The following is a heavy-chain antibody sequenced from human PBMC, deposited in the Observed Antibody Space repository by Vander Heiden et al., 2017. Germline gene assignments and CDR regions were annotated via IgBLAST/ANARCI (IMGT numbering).Heavy chain of an antibody. D-gene: IGHD6-19*01. CDR2: IIPSVGTA. J-gene: IGHJ6*02. CDR1: GGIVSSYA. V-gene: IGHV1-69*01. CDR3: ARDLGPVAAYYYGMDV. Sequence: QVQLVQSGAEVKKPGSSVKVSCRASGGIVSSYAINWVRQAPGQGLEWLGGIIPSVGTANDAQKFQGRVTITADESTSTAYMELSSLRSEDSAVYFCARDLGPVAAYYYGMDVWGQGTTVTVSS.